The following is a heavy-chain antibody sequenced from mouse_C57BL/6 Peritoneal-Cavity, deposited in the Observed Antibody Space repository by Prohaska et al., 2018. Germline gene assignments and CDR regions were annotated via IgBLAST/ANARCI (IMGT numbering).Heavy chain of an antibody. CDR3: ASGGYEEFAY. D-gene: IGHD2-10*02. J-gene: IGHJ3*01. Sequence: QVQLQQPGAELVRPGTSVKLSCKASGYTFTSYWITWVKQRPGQGLEWIGDIYPGSGSTNYNEKFKSNATLTVDTSSSTAYMQLSSLTSEDSAVYYCASGGYEEFAYWGQGTLVTVSA. CDR2: IYPGSGST. CDR1: GYTFTSYW. V-gene: IGHV1-55*01.